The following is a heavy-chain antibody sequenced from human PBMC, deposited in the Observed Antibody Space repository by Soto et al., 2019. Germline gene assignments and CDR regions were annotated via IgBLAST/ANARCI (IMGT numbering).Heavy chain of an antibody. CDR3: ARDGYDYDTSGDDLGY. V-gene: IGHV3-74*01. D-gene: IGHD3-22*01. J-gene: IGHJ4*02. Sequence: EVQLVESGGGLVQPGGSLRLSCAASGFTFSNYWMHWARQVPGKGLVWVSRIDSVGISTTYADSVKGRFTISRDNAKNTLYLEMNSLRAEDTAIYYCARDGYDYDTSGDDLGYWGQGTLVTVSS. CDR1: GFTFSNYW. CDR2: IDSVGIST.